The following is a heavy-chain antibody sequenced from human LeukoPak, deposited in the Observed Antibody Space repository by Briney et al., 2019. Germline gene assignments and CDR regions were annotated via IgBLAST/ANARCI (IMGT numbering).Heavy chain of an antibody. CDR2: IYTSGST. V-gene: IGHV4-61*02. CDR3: ARDGAYCGGDCPPHAFDI. J-gene: IGHJ3*02. CDR1: GVSISSGSYY. Sequence: SETLSLTCTVSGVSISSGSYYWSWIRQPAGKGLGWIGRIYTSGSTNYNPSLKSRVTISVGTSKNQFSLKLSSVAAADTAVYYCARDGAYCGGDCPPHAFDIWGQGTMVTVSS. D-gene: IGHD2-21*01.